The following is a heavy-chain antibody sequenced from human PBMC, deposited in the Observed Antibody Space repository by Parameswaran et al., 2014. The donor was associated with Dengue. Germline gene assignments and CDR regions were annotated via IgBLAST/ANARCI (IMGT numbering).Heavy chain of an antibody. Sequence: QAGGSLRLSCAASGFTFSNSGMHWVRQAPGKGLEWVALISDDGSKKYYADSVKGRFSISRDNSKNTLYLEMDSLRPEDTALYSCAKGWLYGSGSGGWFDPWGQGTLVTVSS. CDR2: ISDDGSKK. J-gene: IGHJ5*02. V-gene: IGHV3-30*18. CDR3: AKGWLYGSGSGGWFDP. D-gene: IGHD3-10*01. CDR1: GFTFSNSG.